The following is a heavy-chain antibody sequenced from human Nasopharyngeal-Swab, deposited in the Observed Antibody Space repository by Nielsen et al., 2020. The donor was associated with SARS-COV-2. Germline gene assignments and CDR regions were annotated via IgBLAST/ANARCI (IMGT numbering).Heavy chain of an antibody. CDR1: GFTFSSYA. Sequence: GESLKISCAASGFTFSSYAMHWVRQAPGKGLEWVSVISGGSDSTYYTDSVRGRFTISRDNSKNTLNLQMNNLRAEDTAIYYCAKDRDSGDDSEEYYHYYGMDVWGQGAPVTVSS. V-gene: IGHV3-23*01. D-gene: IGHD5-12*01. J-gene: IGHJ6*02. CDR3: AKDRDSGDDSEEYYHYYGMDV. CDR2: ISGGSDST.